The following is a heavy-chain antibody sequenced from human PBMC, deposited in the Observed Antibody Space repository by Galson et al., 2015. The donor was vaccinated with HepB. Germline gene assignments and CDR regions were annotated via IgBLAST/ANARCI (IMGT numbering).Heavy chain of an antibody. J-gene: IGHJ6*02. CDR1: GFTFGDYA. D-gene: IGHD2-2*01. CDR2: ISSKAYGGTT. Sequence: SLRLSCAASGFTFGDYAMSWVRQAPGKGLEWVGFISSKAYGGTTEYAASVKGRFTISRDDSKSIAYLQMNSLKTEDTAVYYCTRVGYCSSTSCYYYYYGMDVWGQGTTVTVSS. V-gene: IGHV3-49*04. CDR3: TRVGYCSSTSCYYYYYGMDV.